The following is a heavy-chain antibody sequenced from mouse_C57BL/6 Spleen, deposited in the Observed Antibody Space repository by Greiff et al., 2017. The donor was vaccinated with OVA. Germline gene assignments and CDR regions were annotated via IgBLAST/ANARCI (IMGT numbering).Heavy chain of an antibody. CDR3: ARRRDSSSYYYAMDY. J-gene: IGHJ4*01. Sequence: VQLQQPGAELVMPGASVKLSCKASGYTFTSYWMHWVKQRPGQGLEWIGEIDPSDSYTNYNQKFKGKSTLTVDKSSSTAYMQLSSLTSEDSAVYYCARRRDSSSYYYAMDYWGQGTSVTVSS. CDR1: GYTFTSYW. D-gene: IGHD1-1*01. CDR2: IDPSDSYT. V-gene: IGHV1-69*01.